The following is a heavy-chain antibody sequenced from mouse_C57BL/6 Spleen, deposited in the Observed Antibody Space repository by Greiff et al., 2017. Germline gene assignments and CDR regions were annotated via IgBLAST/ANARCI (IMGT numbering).Heavy chain of an antibody. CDR2: ISSGGSYT. J-gene: IGHJ3*01. CDR1: GFTFSSYG. V-gene: IGHV5-6*02. Sequence: DVKLVESGGDLVKPGGSLKLSCAASGFTFSSYGMSWVRQTPDKRLEWVATISSGGSYTYYPDSVKGRFTISRDNAKNTLYLQMSSLKSEDTAMYYCARLYYDYDEAMFAYWGQGTLVTVSA. D-gene: IGHD2-4*01. CDR3: ARLYYDYDEAMFAY.